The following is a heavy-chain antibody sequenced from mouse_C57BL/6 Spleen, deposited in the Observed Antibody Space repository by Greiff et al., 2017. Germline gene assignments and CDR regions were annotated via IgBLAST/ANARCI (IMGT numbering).Heavy chain of an antibody. D-gene: IGHD2-1*01. J-gene: IGHJ1*03. CDR1: GFNIKNTY. Sequence: EVQLQQSVAELVRPGASVKLSCTASGFNIKNTYMHWVKQRPEQGLEWIGRIDPANGNNKYAPKFLGKATITADTSSNTAYLQLSSLTSEDTAIYYCARLMDGNWGYFDVWGTGTTVTVSS. V-gene: IGHV14-3*01. CDR2: IDPANGNN. CDR3: ARLMDGNWGYFDV.